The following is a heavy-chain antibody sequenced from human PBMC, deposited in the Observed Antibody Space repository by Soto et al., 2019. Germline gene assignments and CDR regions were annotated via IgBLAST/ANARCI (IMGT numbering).Heavy chain of an antibody. CDR3: ARPSSDSSSWHY. J-gene: IGHJ4*02. Sequence: RGESLKISCKGSGYSFTSYWISWVRQMPGKGLEWMGRIDPSDSYTNYSPSFQGHVTISADKSISTAYLQWSSLKASDTAMYYCARPSSDSSSWHYWGQGTLVTVSS. V-gene: IGHV5-10-1*01. CDR2: IDPSDSYT. CDR1: GYSFTSYW. D-gene: IGHD6-13*01.